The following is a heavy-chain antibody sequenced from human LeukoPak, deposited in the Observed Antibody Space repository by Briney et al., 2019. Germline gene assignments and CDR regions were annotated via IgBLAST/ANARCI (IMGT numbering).Heavy chain of an antibody. D-gene: IGHD6-13*01. CDR1: GGTFSSYA. CDR2: IIPIFGTA. J-gene: IGHJ5*02. V-gene: IGHV1-69*01. CDR3: ARGGEPGIVAAQAWFDP. Sequence: ASVKVSCKASGGTFSSYAISWVRQAPGQGLEWMGGIIPIFGTANYAQKFQGRVTITADESTSTAYMELSSLRSEDTAVYYCARGGEPGIVAAQAWFDPWGQGTLVTVSS.